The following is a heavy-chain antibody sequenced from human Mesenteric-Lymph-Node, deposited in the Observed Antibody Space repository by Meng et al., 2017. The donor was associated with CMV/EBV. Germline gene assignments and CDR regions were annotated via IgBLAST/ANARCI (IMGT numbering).Heavy chain of an antibody. CDR3: VRGAYYYDSSGYYYYFDY. J-gene: IGHJ4*02. CDR2: IYHSGST. V-gene: IGHV4-4*02. CDR1: ISSSNW. D-gene: IGHD3-22*01. Sequence: ISSSNWWSWVRQPPGKGLEWIGEIYHSGSTNYNPSLKSRVTISVDKSKNQFSLKLSSVTAADTAVYYCVRGAYYYDSSGYYYYFDYWGQGTLVTVSS.